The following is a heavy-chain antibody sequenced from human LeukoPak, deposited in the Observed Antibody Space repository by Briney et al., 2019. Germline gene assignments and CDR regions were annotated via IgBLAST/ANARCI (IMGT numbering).Heavy chain of an antibody. V-gene: IGHV4-61*01. CDR2: IYYSGST. D-gene: IGHD5-12*01. Sequence: SETLSLTCTVSGYSISSSYYWSWIRQPPGKGLEWIGYIYYSGSTNYNPSLKSRVTISVDTSKNQFSLKLSSVTAADTAVYYCARVGSGYDSGIDYWGQGTLVTVSS. CDR3: ARVGSGYDSGIDY. J-gene: IGHJ4*02. CDR1: GYSISSSYY.